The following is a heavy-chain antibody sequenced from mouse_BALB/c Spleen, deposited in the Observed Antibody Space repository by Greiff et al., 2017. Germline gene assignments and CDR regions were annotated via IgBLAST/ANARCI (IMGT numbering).Heavy chain of an antibody. CDR1: GFTFSSYA. J-gene: IGHJ3*01. Sequence: EVQLVESGGGLVKPGGSLKLSCAASGFTFSSYAMSWVRQTPEKRLEWVASISSGGSTYYPDSVKGRFTISRDNARNILYLQMSSLRSEDTAMYYCARDGYDGFAYWGQGTLVTVSA. CDR3: ARDGYDGFAY. D-gene: IGHD2-2*01. V-gene: IGHV5-6-5*01. CDR2: ISSGGST.